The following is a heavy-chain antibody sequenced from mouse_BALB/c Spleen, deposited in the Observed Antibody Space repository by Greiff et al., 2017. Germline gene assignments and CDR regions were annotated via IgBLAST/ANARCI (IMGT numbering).Heavy chain of an antibody. V-gene: IGHV7-3*02. CDR1: GFTFTDYY. D-gene: IGHD2-4*01. J-gene: IGHJ3*01. CDR2: IRSKANGYTT. Sequence: EVMLVESGGGLVQPGGSLRLSCATSGFTFTDYYMSWVRQPPGKALEWLGFIRSKANGYTTEYSASVKGRFTISRDNSQSILYLQMNTLRAEDIATYYCAREAGYDYDAAWFAYWGQGTLVTVSA. CDR3: AREAGYDYDAAWFAY.